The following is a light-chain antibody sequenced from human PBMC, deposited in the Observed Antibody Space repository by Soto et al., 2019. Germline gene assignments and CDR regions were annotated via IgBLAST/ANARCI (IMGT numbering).Light chain of an antibody. Sequence: VVSQNKTTLSLSPGERATLSCRASQSVSSYLAWYQQKPGQAPRLLIYDASNRATGIPARFSGSGSGTDFTLTISSLEAEDFAVYYWQRRSQWCTFGERSMADVK. CDR3: QRRSQWCT. CDR2: DAS. J-gene: IGKJ4*02. CDR1: QSVSSY. V-gene: IGKV3-11*01.